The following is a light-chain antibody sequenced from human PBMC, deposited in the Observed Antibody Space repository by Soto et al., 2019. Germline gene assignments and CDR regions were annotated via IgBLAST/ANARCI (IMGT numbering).Light chain of an antibody. CDR3: AAWDESLGGWV. J-gene: IGLJ2*01. Sequence: QSVLTQPPSASGTPGQRVTISCSGSSSNIGSNYVYWYQQLPGTAPKLLIYRNNQRPSGVPDGFSGSKSGTSASLAISGLGSEDEADYYCAAWDESLGGWVFGGGTKLTVL. CDR1: SSNIGSNY. CDR2: RNN. V-gene: IGLV1-47*01.